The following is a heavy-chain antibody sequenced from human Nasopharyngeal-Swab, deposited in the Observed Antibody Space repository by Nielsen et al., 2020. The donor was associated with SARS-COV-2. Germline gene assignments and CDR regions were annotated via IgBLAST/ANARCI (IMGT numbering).Heavy chain of an antibody. V-gene: IGHV3-21*01. D-gene: IGHD3-3*01. CDR3: ARDGLDYDFWSAYFMDV. Sequence: GESLKISCAASGFTFNNYNFNWVRQAPGKGLEWASSISSSSSYIYYADSVKGRFTIPRDNAKNSLYLQMNSLRAEDTAVYYCARDGLDYDFWSAYFMDVWGQGTTVTVSS. CDR2: ISSSSSYI. CDR1: GFTFNNYN. J-gene: IGHJ6*02.